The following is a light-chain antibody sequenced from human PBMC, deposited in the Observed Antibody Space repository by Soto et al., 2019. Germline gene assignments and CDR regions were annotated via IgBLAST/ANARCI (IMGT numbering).Light chain of an antibody. V-gene: IGLV1-47*02. CDR2: SNN. CDR3: AAWDDSLSGYV. J-gene: IGLJ1*01. Sequence: QSVLTQPPSASGTPGQRVTISCSGSSSNIGSNYVYWYHQLPGTAPKLVIYSNNQRPSGIPDRFSASKSGTSASLAISGLQSEDEADYYCAAWDDSLSGYVFGTGTKLTVL. CDR1: SSNIGSNY.